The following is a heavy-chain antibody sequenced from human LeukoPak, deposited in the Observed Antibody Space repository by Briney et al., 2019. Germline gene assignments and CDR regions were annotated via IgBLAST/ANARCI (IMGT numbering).Heavy chain of an antibody. CDR1: GASNSLYF. CDR2: IQTSGSP. V-gene: IGHV4-4*07. J-gene: IGHJ6*02. D-gene: IGHD2-21*01. Sequence: SETLSLTCTVSGASNSLYFWSWIRQPAGEGLEWIGRIQTSGSPTYNRSLKSRVTMSVDTSKNQISLKLTSVTAADTAVYYCARDGQVVVPSGYYYDGMDVWGQGTTVTVSS. CDR3: ARDGQVVVPSGYYYDGMDV.